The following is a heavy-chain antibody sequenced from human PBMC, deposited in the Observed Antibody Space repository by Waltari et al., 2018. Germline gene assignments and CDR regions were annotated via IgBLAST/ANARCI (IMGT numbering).Heavy chain of an antibody. CDR3: ARERGIAAASWFDP. V-gene: IGHV1-69*05. CDR2: IIPIFGTA. Sequence: QVQLVQSGAEVKKPGSSVKVSCKASGGTFSSYAISWVRQAPGQGLEWMGGIIPIFGTANYAQKCQGRVTITTDESTSTAYRELSSLRSEDTAVYYCARERGIAAASWFDPWGQGTLGTVSS. CDR1: GGTFSSYA. J-gene: IGHJ5*02. D-gene: IGHD6-13*01.